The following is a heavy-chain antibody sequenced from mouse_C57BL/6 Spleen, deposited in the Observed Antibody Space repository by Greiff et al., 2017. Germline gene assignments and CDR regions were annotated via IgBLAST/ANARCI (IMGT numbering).Heavy chain of an antibody. D-gene: IGHD1-1*01. CDR1: GYSITSGYY. J-gene: IGHJ3*01. Sequence: EVQLVESGPGLVKPSQSLSLTCSVTGYSITSGYYWNWIRQFPGNKLEWMGYISYDGSHNYNPSLKNRISITRDTSKNQFFLKLNSVTTEDTATYYCARPYYYGSSYEFAYWGQGTLVTVSA. CDR3: ARPYYYGSSYEFAY. V-gene: IGHV3-6*01. CDR2: ISYDGSH.